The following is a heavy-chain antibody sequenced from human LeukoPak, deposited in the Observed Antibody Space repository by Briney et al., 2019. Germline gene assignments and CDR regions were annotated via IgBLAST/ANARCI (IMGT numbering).Heavy chain of an antibody. CDR1: GFSISHYA. CDR3: AKDHPSSGWPVFEN. J-gene: IGHJ4*02. V-gene: IGHV3-23*01. D-gene: IGHD6-19*01. Sequence: PGGSLRLSCAASGFSISHYAMNWVRQPPGKGLEWVSAINNRGNPYYGNSAQGRFTVSRDTLYNIFYLQMTSLRPDDTALYYCAKDHPSSGWPVFENWGQGALVTVAS. CDR2: INNRGNP.